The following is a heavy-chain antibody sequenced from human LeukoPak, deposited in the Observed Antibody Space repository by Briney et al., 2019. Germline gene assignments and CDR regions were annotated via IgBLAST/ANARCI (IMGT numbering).Heavy chain of an antibody. V-gene: IGHV4-59*01. CDR2: IYYSGST. CDR1: GGSISSYY. CDR3: ARGLGYCSGGSCYPNWFDP. D-gene: IGHD2-15*01. Sequence: SETLSLTCTVSGGSISSYYWSWIRQPPGKGLEWIGYIYYSGSTNYNPSLKSRVTISVDTSKNQFSLKLSSVTAADTAVYYCARGLGYCSGGSCYPNWFDPWGQGTLVTVSS. J-gene: IGHJ5*02.